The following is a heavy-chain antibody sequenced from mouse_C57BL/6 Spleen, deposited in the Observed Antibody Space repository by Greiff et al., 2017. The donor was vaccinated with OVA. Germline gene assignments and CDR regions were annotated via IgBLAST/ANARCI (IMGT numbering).Heavy chain of an antibody. J-gene: IGHJ4*01. CDR3: ERSNYPYYAMDY. D-gene: IGHD2-5*01. Sequence: VQLQQSGAELARPGASVKLSCKASGYTFTSYGISWVKQRTGQGLEWIGEIYPRSGNTYYNEKFKGKATLTADKSSSTAYMELRSLTSEDSAVYFCERSNYPYYAMDYWGQGTSVTVSS. V-gene: IGHV1-81*01. CDR2: IYPRSGNT. CDR1: GYTFTSYG.